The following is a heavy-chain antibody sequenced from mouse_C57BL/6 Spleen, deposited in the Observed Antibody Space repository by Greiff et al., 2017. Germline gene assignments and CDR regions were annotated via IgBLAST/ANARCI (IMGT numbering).Heavy chain of an antibody. D-gene: IGHD3-2*02. V-gene: IGHV1-64*01. Sequence: QVQLKQPGAELVKPGASVKLSCKASGYTFTSYWMHWVKQRPGQGLEWIGMIHPNSGSTNYNEKFKSKATLTVDKSSSTAYMQLSSLTSEDSAVYYCARSDAQVFTMDYWGQGTSVTVSS. J-gene: IGHJ4*01. CDR3: ARSDAQVFTMDY. CDR1: GYTFTSYW. CDR2: IHPNSGST.